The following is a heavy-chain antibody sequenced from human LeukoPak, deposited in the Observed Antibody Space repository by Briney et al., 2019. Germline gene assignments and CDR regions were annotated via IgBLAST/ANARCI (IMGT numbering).Heavy chain of an antibody. CDR3: ARTQGYCSSTSCSHAFDI. CDR2: IGGSGGST. D-gene: IGHD2-2*01. Sequence: GGSLRLSCAASGFSFSSYAMSWVRQAPGKGLEWVSGIGGSGGSTYYADSVKGRFTISRDNSKNTLYLQMNSLRAEDTAVYYCARTQGYCSSTSCSHAFDIWGQGTMVTVSS. J-gene: IGHJ3*02. V-gene: IGHV3-23*01. CDR1: GFSFSSYA.